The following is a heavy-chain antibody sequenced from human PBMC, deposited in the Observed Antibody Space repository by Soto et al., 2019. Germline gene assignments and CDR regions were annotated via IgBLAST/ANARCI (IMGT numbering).Heavy chain of an antibody. CDR2: ISGGGGST. J-gene: IGHJ4*02. D-gene: IGHD2-15*01. Sequence: EVQLLESGGGLVQPGGSLRLSCAASGFTFSSDAMSWVRQAPGKGLECISVISGGGGSTYYADSVKGRFTISKDNSKNTLYLQMTSLRAEDTAVYYCAKNNGGTFYSYFDYWGQGSLVTFSS. CDR1: GFTFSSDA. V-gene: IGHV3-23*01. CDR3: AKNNGGTFYSYFDY.